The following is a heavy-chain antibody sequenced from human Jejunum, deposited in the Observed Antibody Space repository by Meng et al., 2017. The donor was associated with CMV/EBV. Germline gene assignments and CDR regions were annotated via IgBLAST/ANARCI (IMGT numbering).Heavy chain of an antibody. D-gene: IGHD2-15*01. CDR2: IIPSLDAA. CDR1: YG. CDR3: ARAVRSSFYYYAMDV. Sequence: YGISWVRQAPGQGLEWMGGIIPSLDAAKYAQKFQDRVTITADKSTNTAYMELSSLRSVDTAVYYCARAVRSSFYYYAMDVWGQGTTVTVSS. V-gene: IGHV1-69*06. J-gene: IGHJ6*02.